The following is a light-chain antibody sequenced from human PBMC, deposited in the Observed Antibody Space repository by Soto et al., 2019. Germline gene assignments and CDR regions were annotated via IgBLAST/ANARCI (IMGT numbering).Light chain of an antibody. CDR2: GAS. V-gene: IGKV3-15*01. CDR3: QQYNNWQT. CDR1: QSVSSN. Sequence: EIIITHSPAALSVSHGERATLSCRPSQSVSSNLALYQQKPGQAPRLLIYGASTRATGIPARFSGSGSGTEFTLTISSLQSEDFGLYYCQQYNNWQTFGQGTKVDIK. J-gene: IGKJ1*01.